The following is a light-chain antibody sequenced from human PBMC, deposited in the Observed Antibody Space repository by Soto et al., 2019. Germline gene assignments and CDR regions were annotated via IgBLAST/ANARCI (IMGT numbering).Light chain of an antibody. Sequence: DIQMTQSPSSLSASVGDRVTMTCRASQSISYYLNWYQQKPGRAPRLLIYTTSSLQSGVPSKFSGSASGTDFTLTISSLQPEDFATYYCQQSYTTPWTFGQGTKVEIK. CDR2: TTS. J-gene: IGKJ1*01. CDR3: QQSYTTPWT. V-gene: IGKV1-39*01. CDR1: QSISYY.